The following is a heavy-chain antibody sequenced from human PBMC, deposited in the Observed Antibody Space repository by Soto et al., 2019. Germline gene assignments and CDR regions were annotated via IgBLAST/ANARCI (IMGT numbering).Heavy chain of an antibody. CDR3: AKDLTAVAVAGTVGDY. CDR2: ISYDGSNK. CDR1: GFTFSSYG. Sequence: QVQLVESGGGVVQPGRSLRLSCAASGFTFSSYGMHWVRQAPGKGLEWVAVISYDGSNKYYADSVKGRFTISRDNSKNTLDLQMNSLRAEDTAVYYCAKDLTAVAVAGTVGDYWGQGTLVTVSS. J-gene: IGHJ4*02. V-gene: IGHV3-30*18. D-gene: IGHD6-19*01.